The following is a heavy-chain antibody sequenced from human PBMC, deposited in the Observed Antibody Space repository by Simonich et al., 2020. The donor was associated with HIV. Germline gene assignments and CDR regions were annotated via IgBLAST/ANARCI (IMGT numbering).Heavy chain of an antibody. CDR1: GYSFTSYW. CDR2: ILPVNSDT. J-gene: IGHJ4*02. CDR3: ARTYYYDSSGYYPYFDY. V-gene: IGHV5-51*01. D-gene: IGHD3-22*01. Sequence: EVQLVQSGAEVKKPGESLKISCKGSGYSFTSYWIGWVRQMPGKGLEWMWIILPVNSDTRYSPSFQGQVTISADKSISTAYLQWSSLRASDTAMYYCARTYYYDSSGYYPYFDYWGQGTLVTVSS.